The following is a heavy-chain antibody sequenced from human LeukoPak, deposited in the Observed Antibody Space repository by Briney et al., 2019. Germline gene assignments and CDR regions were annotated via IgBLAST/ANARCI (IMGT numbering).Heavy chain of an antibody. V-gene: IGHV6-1*01. D-gene: IGHD3-22*01. CDR2: TYYRSQWYC. Sequence: SQTLSLTCAISVDSVSSDSCAWNWIRGSPSRGLEWLGRTYYRSQWYCACAVSVKTRITIQSDTSRIQFSLELNSVTPEDTGVYYCARGSGYYDTGSFSFVDNWGQGTLVTVSS. J-gene: IGHJ4*02. CDR3: ARGSGYYDTGSFSFVDN. CDR1: VDSVSSDSCA.